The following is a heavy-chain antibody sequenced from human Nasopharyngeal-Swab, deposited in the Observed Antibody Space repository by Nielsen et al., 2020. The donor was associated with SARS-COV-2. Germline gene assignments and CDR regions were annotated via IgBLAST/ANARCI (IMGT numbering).Heavy chain of an antibody. Sequence: GGSLRLSCAASGFTFRSYEMNWVRQAPGKGLEWVSYISSSGSTIYYADSVKGRFTISRDNAKNSLYLQMNSLRAEDTAVYYCARDALPPYYYDSSGYYYGPRWFDPWGQGTLVTVSS. CDR3: ARDALPPYYYDSSGYYYGPRWFDP. CDR1: GFTFRSYE. D-gene: IGHD3-22*01. J-gene: IGHJ5*02. V-gene: IGHV3-48*03. CDR2: ISSSGSTI.